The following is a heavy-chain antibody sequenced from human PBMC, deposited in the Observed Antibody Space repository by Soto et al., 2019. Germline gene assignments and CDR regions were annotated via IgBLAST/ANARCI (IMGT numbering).Heavy chain of an antibody. J-gene: IGHJ4*02. V-gene: IGHV3-23*01. CDR3: EITGTTFGEPDPIDY. Sequence: EVQLLESGGGLVQPGGSLRLSCAASGFTFSSYAMSWVRQAPGKGLEWVSAISGSGGSTYYADSVKGRFTISRDNSKNTLYLQMNSLRAEDTAVYYCEITGTTFGEPDPIDYWGQGTLVTVSS. CDR1: GFTFSSYA. CDR2: ISGSGGST. D-gene: IGHD1-7*01.